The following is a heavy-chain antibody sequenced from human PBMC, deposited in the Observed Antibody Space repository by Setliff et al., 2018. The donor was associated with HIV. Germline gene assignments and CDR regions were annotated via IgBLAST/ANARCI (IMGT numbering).Heavy chain of an antibody. CDR3: AAATTLDY. V-gene: IGHV4-61*09. CDR2: IYTTGRT. CDR1: GDSISSANYF. Sequence: PSETMSLTCTVSGDSISSANYFWNWIRQPAGKGLEWIGHIYTTGRTNYNPSLKSRVTIPLDTSKNQFFLRLSSVTAADTAVYYCAAATTLDYWGQGTLVTVSS. J-gene: IGHJ4*02. D-gene: IGHD1-26*01.